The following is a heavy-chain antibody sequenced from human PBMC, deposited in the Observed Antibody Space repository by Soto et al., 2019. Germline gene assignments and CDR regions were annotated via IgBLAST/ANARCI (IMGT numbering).Heavy chain of an antibody. J-gene: IGHJ4*02. Sequence: PGESLKISCKGSGYSFTSYWIGWVRQMPGKGLEWMGIIYPGDSDTRYSPSFQGQVTISADKSISTAYLQWSSLKASDTAMYYCDSANLHHYNSNRNIDYWGQGTLVTVSS. CDR1: GYSFTSYW. D-gene: IGHD3-22*01. CDR2: IYPGDSDT. CDR3: DSANLHHYNSNRNIDY. V-gene: IGHV5-51*01.